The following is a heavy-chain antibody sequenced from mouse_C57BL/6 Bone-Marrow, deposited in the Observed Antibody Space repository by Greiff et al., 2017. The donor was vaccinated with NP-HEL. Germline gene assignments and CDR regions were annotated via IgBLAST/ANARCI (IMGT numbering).Heavy chain of an antibody. V-gene: IGHV10-1*01. D-gene: IGHD3-2*02. J-gene: IGHJ2*01. CDR2: IRSKSNNYAT. CDR3: VIDSSGYDFDY. Sequence: EVKLEESGGGLVQPKGSLKLSCAASGFSFNTYAMNWVRQAPGKGLEWVARIRSKSNNYATYYADSVKDRFTISRDDSESMLYLQMNNLKTEDTAMYYCVIDSSGYDFDYWGQGTTLTVSS. CDR1: GFSFNTYA.